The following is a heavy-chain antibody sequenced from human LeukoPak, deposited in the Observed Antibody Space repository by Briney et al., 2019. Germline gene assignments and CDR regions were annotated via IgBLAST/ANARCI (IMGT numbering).Heavy chain of an antibody. Sequence: ASVKVSCKASGYTFTGYYIHWVRQAPGQGLEWMGWINPYSGDTAYAQKFQGRVTMTRDTSISTAYMELSRLRSDDTAVYYCARVITWGLWFGELSPVNWFDPWGQGTLVTVSS. CDR1: GYTFTGYY. CDR2: INPYSGDT. D-gene: IGHD3-10*01. V-gene: IGHV1-2*02. CDR3: ARVITWGLWFGELSPVNWFDP. J-gene: IGHJ5*02.